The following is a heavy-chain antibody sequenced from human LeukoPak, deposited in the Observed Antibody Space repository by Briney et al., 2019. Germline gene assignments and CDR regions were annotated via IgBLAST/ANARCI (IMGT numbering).Heavy chain of an antibody. V-gene: IGHV1-18*01. CDR1: GYTFTSYG. D-gene: IGHD6-19*01. Sequence: ASVKVSCKASGYTFTSYGISWVRQAPGQGLEWMGWISAYNGNTNYAQKLQGRVTMTTDTSTSTAYMELRSLRSGDTAVYYCASHLRYSSGWYGGWFDPWGQGTLVTVSS. CDR2: ISAYNGNT. J-gene: IGHJ5*02. CDR3: ASHLRYSSGWYGGWFDP.